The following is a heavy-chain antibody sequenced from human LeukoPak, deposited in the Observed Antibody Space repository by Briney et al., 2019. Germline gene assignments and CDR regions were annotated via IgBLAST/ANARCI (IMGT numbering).Heavy chain of an antibody. Sequence: GGSLRLSCEASGFTFGSFAMSWVRQAPGKGLEWLSGISASGHYIYCAASVKGRFTSSRDNSKNTLYIEMNSLRAEDTAVYYCARDGSWGDYQFYFFMDVWGKGTTVTVSS. J-gene: IGHJ6*03. V-gene: IGHV3-23*01. D-gene: IGHD2-2*01. CDR3: ARDGSWGDYQFYFFMDV. CDR1: GFTFGSFA. CDR2: ISASGHYI.